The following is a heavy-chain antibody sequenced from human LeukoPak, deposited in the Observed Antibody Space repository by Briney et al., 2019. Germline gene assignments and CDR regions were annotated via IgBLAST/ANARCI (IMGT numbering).Heavy chain of an antibody. J-gene: IGHJ6*04. D-gene: IGHD3-10*01. CDR1: AYTFTSYY. V-gene: IGHV1-46*01. CDR2: INPSGGST. Sequence: ASVKVSCKASAYTFTSYYMHWVRQAPGQGREWMGIINPSGGSTSYAQKFQGRVTMTRDTSTSTVYMELSSLRSEDTAVYYCARGMVRGVIIKPYYYYGMDVWGKGTTVTVSS. CDR3: ARGMVRGVIIKPYYYYGMDV.